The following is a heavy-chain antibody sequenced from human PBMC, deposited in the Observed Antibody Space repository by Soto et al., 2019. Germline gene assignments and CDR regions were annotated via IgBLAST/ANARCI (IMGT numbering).Heavy chain of an antibody. CDR3: AREPCSSTSCYADYYYYYYMDV. D-gene: IGHD2-2*01. CDR2: IKQDGSEK. Sequence: GGSLRLSCAASGFTFSSYWMSWVRQAPGKGLEWVANIKQDGSEKYYVDSVKGRFTISRDNAKNSLYLQMNSLRAEDTAVYYCAREPCSSTSCYADYYYYYYMDVWGKGTTVTVSS. CDR1: GFTFSSYW. V-gene: IGHV3-7*01. J-gene: IGHJ6*03.